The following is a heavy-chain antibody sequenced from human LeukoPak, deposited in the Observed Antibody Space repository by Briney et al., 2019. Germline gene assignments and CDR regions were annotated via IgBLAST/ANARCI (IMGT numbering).Heavy chain of an antibody. CDR1: GFTFSDYY. CDR3: ARDREDFWSSFFWFDP. D-gene: IGHD3-3*01. J-gene: IGHJ5*02. CDR2: SRNKANSYTT. V-gene: IGHV3-72*01. Sequence: PGGSLRLSCAASGFTFSDYYMDWVRQAPGKGLEWVGRSRNKANSYTTEYAASVKGRFIISRDDSKNSLYLQMNSLRAEDTAVYYCARDREDFWSSFFWFDPWGQGTLVTVSS.